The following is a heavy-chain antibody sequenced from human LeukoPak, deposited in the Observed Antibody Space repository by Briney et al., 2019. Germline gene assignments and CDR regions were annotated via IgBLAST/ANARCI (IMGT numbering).Heavy chain of an antibody. CDR1: GFTSSDYY. CDR2: ISSSGGTT. CDR3: ARSNYYTVDV. V-gene: IGHV3-11*01. Sequence: GGSLRLSCAASGFTSSDYYMTWIRQPPGKGPEWISYISSSGGTTTYVDSVKSRFTISRDNAKNSLYLQMNSLRADDTAVYYCARSNYYTVDVWGQGTAVTVSS. J-gene: IGHJ6*02.